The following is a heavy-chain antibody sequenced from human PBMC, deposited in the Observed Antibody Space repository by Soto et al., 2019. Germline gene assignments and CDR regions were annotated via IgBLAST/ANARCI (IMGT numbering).Heavy chain of an antibody. V-gene: IGHV1-69*12. CDR1: GGTFSSYA. CDR3: ARVREKATNPGRLAY. CDR2: IIPIFGTA. J-gene: IGHJ4*02. Sequence: QVQLVQSGAEVKKPGSSVKVSCKASGGTFSSYAISWVRQAPGQGLEWMGGIIPIFGTANYAQKFQGRVTITADESTRTSDMEVSSLTAEDTAVYYCARVREKATNPGRLAYWGQGIPVTVSS.